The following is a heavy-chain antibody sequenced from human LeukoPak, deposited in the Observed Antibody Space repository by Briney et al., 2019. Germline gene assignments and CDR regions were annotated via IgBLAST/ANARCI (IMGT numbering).Heavy chain of an antibody. Sequence: PSETLSLTCTVSGGSVSSGSYYWSWIRQPPGKGLEWIGYIYYSGSTNYNPALKSRVTISIDTSKNQFSLKLSSVTAADTAVYYCARVVLDTLATNFDYWGQGTLVTVSS. V-gene: IGHV4-61*01. CDR1: GGSVSSGSYY. J-gene: IGHJ4*02. CDR2: IYYSGST. D-gene: IGHD5-12*01. CDR3: ARVVLDTLATNFDY.